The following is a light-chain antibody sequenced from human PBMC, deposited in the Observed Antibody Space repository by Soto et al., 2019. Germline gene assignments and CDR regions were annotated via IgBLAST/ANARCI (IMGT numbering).Light chain of an antibody. J-gene: IGKJ3*01. CDR2: GAS. Sequence: EFVLTQSPGTLSLSPGERATLSCRASQSFRSSYLTWYHQKPGQAPRLLIFGASSRATGTPERISGGGSGTDYSLTINRLEPADFGAYYCQQYGDSVFTFGPGTTVEIK. V-gene: IGKV3-20*01. CDR3: QQYGDSVFT. CDR1: QSFRSSY.